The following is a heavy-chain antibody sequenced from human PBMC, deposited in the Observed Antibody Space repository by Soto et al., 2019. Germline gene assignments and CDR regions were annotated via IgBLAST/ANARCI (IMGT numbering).Heavy chain of an antibody. V-gene: IGHV4-59*08. CDR1: GGSISSYY. CDR3: ARRVVVTAPISWXSVL. Sequence: PSETLSLTCTVSGGSISSYYWSWIRQPPGKGLEWIGYIYYSGSTNYNPSLKSRVTISVDTSKNQFSLKLSSVTAADTAVYYCARRVVVTAPISWXSVLWGRGPLVTVS. D-gene: IGHD2-21*02. J-gene: IGHJ2*01. CDR2: IYYSGST.